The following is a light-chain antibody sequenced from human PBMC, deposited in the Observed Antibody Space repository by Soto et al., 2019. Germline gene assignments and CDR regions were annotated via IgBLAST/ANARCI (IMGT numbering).Light chain of an antibody. Sequence: EIVMTQSPATLSVSPGERAIVSCRASQNVSDNLAWYQQTPGRAPRLLIYGASIRATGVPDRFSGSGSGTEFTLTITSLQSEDFAVYYCQQYDYWPPYTFGQGTKVEIK. CDR3: QQYDYWPPYT. CDR1: QNVSDN. CDR2: GAS. J-gene: IGKJ2*01. V-gene: IGKV3-15*01.